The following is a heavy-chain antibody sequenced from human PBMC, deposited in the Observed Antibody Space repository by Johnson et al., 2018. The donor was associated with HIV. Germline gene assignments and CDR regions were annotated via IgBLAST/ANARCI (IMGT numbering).Heavy chain of an antibody. V-gene: IGHV3-30*19. CDR3: ARAPPYYGGYSVSDAFDI. CDR2: ISYDGSDK. CDR1: GFTFSSYG. J-gene: IGHJ3*02. Sequence: MQLVESGGGVVQPGRSLRLSCAASGFTFSSYGMHWVRQAPGKGLEWVAVISYDGSDKYYADSVKGRLTISRDNSKNTLYLQMNSLRPEDTAVYYCARAPPYYGGYSVSDAFDIWGQGTMVTVSS. D-gene: IGHD3-22*01.